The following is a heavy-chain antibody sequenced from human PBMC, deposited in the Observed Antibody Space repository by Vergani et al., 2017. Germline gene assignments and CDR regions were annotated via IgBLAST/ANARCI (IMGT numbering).Heavy chain of an antibody. CDR1: GGSFSTGGQS. J-gene: IGHJ4*02. V-gene: IGHV4-61*02. CDR3: AREYSSSVGFLAY. CDR2: IYTNEST. D-gene: IGHD6-6*01. Sequence: QVQLQESGPGLVKPSQTLSLTCTVSGGSFSTGGQSWTWLRQSAGKGLEWIGRIYTNESTNYNPSLKSRVTMSVDTSKNQFSLKLSSVTAADTAVYYCAREYSSSVGFLAYWGQGTLVTVSS.